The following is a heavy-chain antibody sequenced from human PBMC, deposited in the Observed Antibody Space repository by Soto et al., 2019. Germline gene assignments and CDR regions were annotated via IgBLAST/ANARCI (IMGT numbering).Heavy chain of an antibody. Sequence: SETLSLTCAVYGGSFSGYYWSWIRQPPGKGLEWIGEINHSGSTNYNPSLKSRVTISVDTSKNQFSLKLSSVTAADTAVYYCARVAVRGVFVYWGQGTLVTVFS. J-gene: IGHJ4*02. D-gene: IGHD3-10*01. CDR2: INHSGST. V-gene: IGHV4-34*01. CDR1: GGSFSGYY. CDR3: ARVAVRGVFVY.